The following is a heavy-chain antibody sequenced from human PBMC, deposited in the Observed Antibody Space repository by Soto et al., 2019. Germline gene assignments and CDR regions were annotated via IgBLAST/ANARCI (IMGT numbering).Heavy chain of an antibody. CDR2: IYYSGST. V-gene: IGHV4-39*01. CDR3: ASHPGRPLPNPYSSSSGSYFDY. D-gene: IGHD6-6*01. Sequence: SETLSLTCTVSGGSISSSSYYWGWIRQPPGKGLEWIGSIYYSGSTYYNPSLKSRVTISVDTSKNQFSLKLSSVTAADTAVYYCASHPGRPLPNPYSSSSGSYFDYWGQGTLVTVSS. J-gene: IGHJ4*02. CDR1: GGSISSSSYY.